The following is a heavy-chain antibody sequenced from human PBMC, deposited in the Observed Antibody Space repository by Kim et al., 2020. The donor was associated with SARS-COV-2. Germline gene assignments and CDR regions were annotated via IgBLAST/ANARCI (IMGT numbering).Heavy chain of an antibody. V-gene: IGHV3-23*01. D-gene: IGHD4-17*01. J-gene: IGHJ5*02. Sequence: ADSVKGRFTISRDNSKNTLYLQMNSLRAEDTAVYYCAKVAYGDYSGWFDPWGQGTLVTVSS. CDR3: AKVAYGDYSGWFDP.